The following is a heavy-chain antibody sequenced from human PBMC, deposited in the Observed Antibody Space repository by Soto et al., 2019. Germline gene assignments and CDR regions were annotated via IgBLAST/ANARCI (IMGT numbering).Heavy chain of an antibody. CDR2: VQCTGNT. V-gene: IGHV4-39*02. CDR1: GGSIRTNNHY. J-gene: IGHJ4*02. CDR3: AGVSALVAGAVYFDY. Sequence: PSETLSLTCTVSGGSIRTNNHYWAWIRQPPGKGLEWVANVQCTGNTYSNPSLKSRVTTSVDMSQNHFSLKLSSVTAADTAIYYCAGVSALVAGAVYFDYWGQGTLVTVSS. D-gene: IGHD6-13*01.